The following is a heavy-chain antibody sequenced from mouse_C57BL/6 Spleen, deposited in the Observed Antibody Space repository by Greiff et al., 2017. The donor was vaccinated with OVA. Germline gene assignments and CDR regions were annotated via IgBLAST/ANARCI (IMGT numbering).Heavy chain of an antibody. J-gene: IGHJ2*01. D-gene: IGHD1-1*01. CDR3: TPFTTVVATDY. CDR2: IDPEDGDT. CDR1: GFNIKDYY. Sequence: EVQLQQSGVELVRPGASVKLSCTASGFNIKDYYMHWVKQRPEQGLEWIGRIDPEDGDTEYAPKFQGKATMTADTSSNTAYLQLSSLTSEDTAVYYCTPFTTVVATDYWGQGTTLTVSS. V-gene: IGHV14-1*01.